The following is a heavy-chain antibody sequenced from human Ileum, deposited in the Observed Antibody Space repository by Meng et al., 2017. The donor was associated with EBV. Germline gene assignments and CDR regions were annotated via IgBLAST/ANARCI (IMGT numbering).Heavy chain of an antibody. CDR1: GGSISSSNW. D-gene: IGHD6-19*01. J-gene: IGHJ4*02. CDR2: IYHSGST. CDR3: ASFPPPGKQWLVTDY. Sequence: VQLQASGPGLVKPSGTLSLTCAGSGGSISSSNWWSWVRQPPGKGLEWIGEIYHSGSTNYNPSLKSRVTISVDKSKNQFSLKLSSVTAADTAVYYCASFPPPGKQWLVTDYWGQGTLVTVSS. V-gene: IGHV4-4*02.